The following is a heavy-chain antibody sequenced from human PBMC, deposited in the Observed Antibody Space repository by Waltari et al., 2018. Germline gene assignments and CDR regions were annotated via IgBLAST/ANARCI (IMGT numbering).Heavy chain of an antibody. D-gene: IGHD4-4*01. J-gene: IGHJ4*02. CDR3: ARGGLQYYFDY. V-gene: IGHV4-61*02. CDR2: IYTSGST. Sequence: QVQLQESGPGLVKPSQTLSLTCTVSGGSISSGSYYWSWIRQPAGKGLEWIGRIYTSGSTNYNPSLNSRVTISVDTSKNQFSLKLSAVTAADTAVYYCARGGLQYYFDYWGQGTLVTVSS. CDR1: GGSISSGSYY.